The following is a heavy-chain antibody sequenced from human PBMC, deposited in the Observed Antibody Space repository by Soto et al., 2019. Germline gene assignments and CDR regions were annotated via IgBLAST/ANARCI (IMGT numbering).Heavy chain of an antibody. CDR1: GFTFSSYV. Sequence: PGGSLRLSCAASGFTFSSYVLHCVRQAPCKGLEWLAVISYDGSNKYYADSVKGRFTISRDNSKNTLYLQMHSLRAEDTAVYYCAKDVVVGATTGLGDYYYYGMEVWGQGTTVTVSS. V-gene: IGHV3-30*18. J-gene: IGHJ6*02. D-gene: IGHD1-26*01. CDR2: ISYDGSNK. CDR3: AKDVVVGATTGLGDYYYYGMEV.